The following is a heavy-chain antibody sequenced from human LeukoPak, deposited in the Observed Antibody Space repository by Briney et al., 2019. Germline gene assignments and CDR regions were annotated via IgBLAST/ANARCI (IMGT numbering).Heavy chain of an antibody. CDR2: INTDGSST. CDR1: GFTFSSYW. D-gene: IGHD2-2*01. V-gene: IGHV3-74*03. J-gene: IGHJ4*02. CDR3: ARDRYCTTTRCSDY. Sequence: GGSLRLSCAASGFTFSSYWMHWVRQAPGKGLVWVSRINTDGSSTTYADSAKGRFTISRDNAKNTLYLEMNSLRAEDTAVYYCARDRYCTTTRCSDYWGQGTLVTVSS.